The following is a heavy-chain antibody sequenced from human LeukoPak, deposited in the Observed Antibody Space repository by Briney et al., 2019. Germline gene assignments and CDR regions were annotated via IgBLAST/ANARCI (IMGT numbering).Heavy chain of an antibody. J-gene: IGHJ4*02. V-gene: IGHV3-21*01. CDR1: GFTFSSYS. Sequence: PGGSLRLSCAASGFTFSSYSMNWVRQAPGKGPEWVSSISSSSSYIYYADSVKGRFTISRDNAKNSLYLQMNSLRAEDTAVYYCATSLEQLPTPTFYWGQGTLVTVSS. CDR2: ISSSSSYI. CDR3: ATSLEQLPTPTFY. D-gene: IGHD6-6*01.